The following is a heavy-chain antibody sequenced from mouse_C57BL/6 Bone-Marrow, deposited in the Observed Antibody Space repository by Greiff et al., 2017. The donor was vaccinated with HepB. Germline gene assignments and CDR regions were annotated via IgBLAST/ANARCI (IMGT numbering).Heavy chain of an antibody. D-gene: IGHD1-1*01. V-gene: IGHV3-6*01. J-gene: IGHJ4*01. Sequence: EVKLEESGPGLVKPSQSLSLTCSVTGYSITSGYDWNWIRQFPGNKLEWMGYISYDGSNNYNPSLKNRISITRDTSKNQFFLKLNSVTTEDTATYYCAITTVVATDYWGQGTSVTVSS. CDR2: ISYDGSN. CDR1: GYSITSGYD. CDR3: AITTVVATDY.